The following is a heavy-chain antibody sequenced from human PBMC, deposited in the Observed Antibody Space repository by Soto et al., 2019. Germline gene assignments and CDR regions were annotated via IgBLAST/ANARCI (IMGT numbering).Heavy chain of an antibody. CDR3: ARAADRFDFGWGRNDARDI. CDR2: SRADNSHP. CDR1: GYRFTEFG. V-gene: IGHV1-18*01. D-gene: IGHD3-16*01. J-gene: IGHJ3*02. Sequence: QVQLLQSGPEVKKPGASVKVSCRAFGYRFTEFGISWVRQAPGQGLEWVGWSRADNSHPNYAKSLQGRVNVTTDTSSNTAYMELTSLTSADTAVYYCARAADRFDFGWGRNDARDIWGQGTVVFVSS.